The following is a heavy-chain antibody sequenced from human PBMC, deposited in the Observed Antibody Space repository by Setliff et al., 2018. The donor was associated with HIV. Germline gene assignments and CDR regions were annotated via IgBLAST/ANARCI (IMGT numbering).Heavy chain of an antibody. J-gene: IGHJ3*02. D-gene: IGHD3-10*01. CDR3: ARDRWFGEPDAFDI. CDR1: GGSISSYY. Sequence: SETLSLTCTVSGGSISSYYWSWIRQPAGKGLEWIGRIYTSGSTNYNPSLKSRVTMSVDTSKNQFSLKLSSVTAADTAVYYCARDRWFGEPDAFDIWGQGTMVTV. V-gene: IGHV4-4*07. CDR2: IYTSGST.